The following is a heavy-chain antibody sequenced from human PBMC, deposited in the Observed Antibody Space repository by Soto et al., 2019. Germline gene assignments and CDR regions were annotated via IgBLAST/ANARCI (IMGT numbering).Heavy chain of an antibody. V-gene: IGHV1-8*01. D-gene: IGHD5-18*01. CDR3: AREKSYGYADY. Sequence: QVQLVQSGAEGKKHGASVKVSCKASGYTFTSYDINWVRQATGQGLEWMGWMNPNSGNTGYAQKFQGRATMTRNTPITTAYMEPSSLRSEYTPVFYCAREKSYGYADYWGQGTLVTVSS. CDR2: MNPNSGNT. J-gene: IGHJ4*02. CDR1: GYTFTSYD.